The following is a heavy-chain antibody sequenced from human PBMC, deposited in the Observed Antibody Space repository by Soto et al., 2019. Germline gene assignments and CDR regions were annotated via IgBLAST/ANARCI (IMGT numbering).Heavy chain of an antibody. D-gene: IGHD4-17*01. CDR2: IKGDEITT. CDR1: GFTFNIHS. Sequence: GGSMRISSAASGFTFNIHSMNWVRQAPGKGLVWVSRIKGDEITTNYADSVKGRFTVSRDNAKNTVFLQMHSLRAEDTAPYYCARGLYGAYGQDFWGQGILVTVSS. J-gene: IGHJ4*02. V-gene: IGHV3-74*01. CDR3: ARGLYGAYGQDF.